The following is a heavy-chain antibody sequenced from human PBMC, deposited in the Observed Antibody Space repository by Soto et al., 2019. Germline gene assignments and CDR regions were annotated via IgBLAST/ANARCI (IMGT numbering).Heavy chain of an antibody. V-gene: IGHV3-11*01. CDR1: GFTFSDYY. CDR3: AMVYVLWFGELPIIPASRTGDY. D-gene: IGHD3-10*01. CDR2: ISSSGSTI. Sequence: GGSLRLSCAASGFTFSDYYMSWIRQAPGKGLEWVSYISSSGSTIYYADSVKGRFTISRDNAKNSLYLQMNSLRAEDTAVYYCAMVYVLWFGELPIIPASRTGDYWGQGTLVTVSS. J-gene: IGHJ4*02.